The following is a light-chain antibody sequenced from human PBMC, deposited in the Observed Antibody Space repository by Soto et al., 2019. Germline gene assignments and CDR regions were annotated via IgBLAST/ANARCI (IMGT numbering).Light chain of an antibody. CDR3: QLYGTSPL. CDR2: ATS. V-gene: IGKV3-20*01. J-gene: IGKJ3*01. CDR1: QTVSSTY. Sequence: EIVLTQSPVTLSLSPGESATLSCRASQTVSSTYLTWYQQRPGQAPRLLIYATSTRSTDVPDRFSGSGSGTDFTLTISGLEPEYFAMYYCQLYGTSPLFGPGTKVDVK.